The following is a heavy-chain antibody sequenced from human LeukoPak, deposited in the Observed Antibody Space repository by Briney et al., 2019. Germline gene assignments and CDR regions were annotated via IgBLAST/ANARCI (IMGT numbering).Heavy chain of an antibody. J-gene: IGHJ3*01. V-gene: IGHV3-74*01. D-gene: IGHD3-10*01. CDR1: GFTFSSYS. CDR2: INSDGTIT. Sequence: PGGSLRLSCAASGFTFSSYSMNWARQVPGKGLVWVSCINSDGTITHHADSVKGRFTISRDNANNTLYLQMHSLRAEDTAVYYCIRDGLLWFGGSTWGQGTMVTVSS. CDR3: IRDGLLWFGGST.